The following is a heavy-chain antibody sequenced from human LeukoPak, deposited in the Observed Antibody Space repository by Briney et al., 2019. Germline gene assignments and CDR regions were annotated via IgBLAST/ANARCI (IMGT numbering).Heavy chain of an antibody. V-gene: IGHV1-46*01. CDR1: GYTFTSYY. CDR3: ARDQNLLPLDY. J-gene: IGHJ4*02. D-gene: IGHD1-26*01. Sequence: TSVKVSCKASGYTFTSYYMHWVRQAPGQGLEWMGIINPSGGSTSYAQKFQGRVTMTRDTSTSTVYMELSSLRSEDTAVYYCARDQNLLPLDYWGQGTLVTVSS. CDR2: INPSGGST.